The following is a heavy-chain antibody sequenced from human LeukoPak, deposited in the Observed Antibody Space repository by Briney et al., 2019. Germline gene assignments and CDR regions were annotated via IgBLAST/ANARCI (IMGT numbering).Heavy chain of an antibody. Sequence: GRSLRLSCAASGFTFSSYGMHWVRQAPGKGLEWVAVISYDGSNKYYADSVKGRFTISRDNSKSTLYLQMNSLRAEDTAVYYCAKDVGTMVRGVLDYWGQGTLVTVSS. CDR2: ISYDGSNK. CDR3: AKDVGTMVRGVLDY. CDR1: GFTFSSYG. V-gene: IGHV3-30*18. D-gene: IGHD3-10*01. J-gene: IGHJ4*02.